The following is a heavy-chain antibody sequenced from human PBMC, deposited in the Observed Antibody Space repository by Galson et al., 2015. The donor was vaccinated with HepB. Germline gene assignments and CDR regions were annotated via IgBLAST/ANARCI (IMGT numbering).Heavy chain of an antibody. CDR3: ARFTHYGSYAASWFDP. Sequence: SLRLSCAASGFTFSSYSMNWVRQAPGKGLEWVSSISSSSSYIYYADSVKGRFTISRDNAKYSLFLQMNSLRAEDTAVYYCARFTHYGSYAASWFDPWGQGTLVTVSS. CDR2: ISSSSSYI. D-gene: IGHD3-10*01. CDR1: GFTFSSYS. V-gene: IGHV3-21*01. J-gene: IGHJ5*02.